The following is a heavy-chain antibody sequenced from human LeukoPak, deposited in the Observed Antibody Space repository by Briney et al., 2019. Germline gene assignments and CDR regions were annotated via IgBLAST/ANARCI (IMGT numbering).Heavy chain of an antibody. CDR3: AKNFDYGDYYDGEQHAFDI. D-gene: IGHD4-17*01. CDR1: GFTFSSHA. J-gene: IGHJ3*02. Sequence: PGGSLRLSCAASGFTFSSHAMSWVRQTPGKGLEWVSGISGSGGSTYYADSVKGRFTISRDNSKNTLYLQMNSLRAEDTAVYYCAKNFDYGDYYDGEQHAFDIWGQGTMVTVSS. CDR2: ISGSGGST. V-gene: IGHV3-23*01.